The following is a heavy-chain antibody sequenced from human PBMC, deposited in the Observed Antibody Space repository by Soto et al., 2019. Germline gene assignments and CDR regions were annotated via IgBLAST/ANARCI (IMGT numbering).Heavy chain of an antibody. Sequence: SETLSLTCVVSGYSISSGYYWGWIRQPPWKGLEWFGTIYHSGSTYYGPSLKSRVTMSVDTSNNQFSLNLGSVTAADTAVYHCARLLDSWGEPHYFDSWGQGTMVTVSS. V-gene: IGHV4-38-2*01. CDR2: IYHSGST. CDR3: ARLLDSWGEPHYFDS. CDR1: GYSISSGYY. J-gene: IGHJ4*02. D-gene: IGHD3-16*01.